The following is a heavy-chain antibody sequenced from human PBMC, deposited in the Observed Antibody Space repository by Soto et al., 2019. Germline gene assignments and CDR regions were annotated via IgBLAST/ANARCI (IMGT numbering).Heavy chain of an antibody. Sequence: LVKVSCKASGGTFSSYAISWVRQAPGQGLEWMGGIIPIFGTANYAQKFQGRVTITADESTSTAYMELSSLRSEDTAVYYCATTYTITFGGVIGAFDYWGQGTLVTVS. CDR3: ATTYTITFGGVIGAFDY. V-gene: IGHV1-69*13. CDR2: IIPIFGTA. J-gene: IGHJ4*02. D-gene: IGHD3-16*02. CDR1: GGTFSSYA.